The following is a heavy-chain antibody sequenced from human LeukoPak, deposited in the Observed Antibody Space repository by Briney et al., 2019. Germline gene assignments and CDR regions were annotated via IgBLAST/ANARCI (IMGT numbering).Heavy chain of an antibody. CDR1: GFTFSDYY. CDR2: ISSSGSTI. V-gene: IGHV3-11*01. J-gene: IGHJ4*02. D-gene: IGHD1-26*01. Sequence: PGGSLRLSCAASGFTFSDYYMSWIRQAPGKGLEGVSYISSSGSTIYYADSVKGRFTISRDNAKNSLYLQMNSLRAEDTAAYYCARYSGSYYRSDFDYWGEGTLVTVSS. CDR3: ARYSGSYYRSDFDY.